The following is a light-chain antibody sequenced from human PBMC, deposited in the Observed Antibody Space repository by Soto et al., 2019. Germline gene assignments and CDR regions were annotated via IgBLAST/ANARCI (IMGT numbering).Light chain of an antibody. CDR2: DAS. V-gene: IGKV1-5*01. CDR3: QQYSTYPWT. CDR1: QSISSW. J-gene: IGKJ1*01. Sequence: IQLAQSPSSLSASIGDRVTITCRASQSISSWLAWYQQKPGKAPKVLIFDASSLESGVPSRFSGSGSATEFTLTISSLQPDYFATYYCQQYSTYPWTFGQGTKVDIK.